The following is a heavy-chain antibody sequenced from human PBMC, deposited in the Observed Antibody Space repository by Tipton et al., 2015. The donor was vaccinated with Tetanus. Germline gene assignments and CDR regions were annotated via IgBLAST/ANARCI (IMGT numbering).Heavy chain of an antibody. D-gene: IGHD1-14*01. Sequence: GLVKPSQTLSLTCSVSGGSISSGDYFWSWIRQLPGKGLECLGNFHHSGSTYYDPSLKSRVTISLDTSTSQFSLRLTSVTAADTAVYYCTRGGISGDYYSDYWGQGTLVTVSS. J-gene: IGHJ4*02. CDR1: GGSISSGDYF. V-gene: IGHV4-30-4*08. CDR3: TRGGISGDYYSDY. CDR2: FHHSGST.